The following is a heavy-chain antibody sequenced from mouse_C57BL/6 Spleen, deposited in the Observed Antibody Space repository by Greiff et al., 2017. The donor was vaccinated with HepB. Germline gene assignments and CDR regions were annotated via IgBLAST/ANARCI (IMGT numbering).Heavy chain of an antibody. CDR2: IDPEDGET. V-gene: IGHV14-2*01. Sequence: VHVKQSGAELVKPGASVKLSCTASGFNIKDYYMHWVKQRTEQGLEWIGRIDPEDGETKYAPKFQGKATITADTSSNTAYLQLSSLTSEDTAVYYCARWGDYSNYEWYFDVWGTGTTVTVSS. CDR3: ARWGDYSNYEWYFDV. D-gene: IGHD2-5*01. J-gene: IGHJ1*03. CDR1: GFNIKDYY.